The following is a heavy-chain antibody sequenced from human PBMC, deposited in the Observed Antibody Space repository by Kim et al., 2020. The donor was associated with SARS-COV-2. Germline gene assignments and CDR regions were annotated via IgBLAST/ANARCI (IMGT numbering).Heavy chain of an antibody. J-gene: IGHJ4*02. Sequence: KSRVTISVDTSKNQFSLKLSSVTAADTAVYYCARGNPKGVLWFGELFPYDDWGQGTLVTVSS. D-gene: IGHD3-10*01. V-gene: IGHV4-59*09. CDR3: ARGNPKGVLWFGELFPYDD.